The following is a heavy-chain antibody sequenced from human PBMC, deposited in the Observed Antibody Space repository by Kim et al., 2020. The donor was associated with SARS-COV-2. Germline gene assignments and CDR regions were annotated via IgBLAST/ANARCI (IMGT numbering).Heavy chain of an antibody. V-gene: IGHV3-73*01. D-gene: IGHD3-16*01. CDR2: IRSRANNDAT. CDR1: GLTLSDSI. Sequence: GESLKISCAASGLTLSDSILHWVRQIPGRGLEWVGRIRSRANNDATTFAESVRGRFTLSRDDSQNMVYLQMNGLQIDDTDVYYCCKAVKGGYGMDVWGRGTTVIVSS. CDR3: CKAVKGGYGMDV. J-gene: IGHJ6*02.